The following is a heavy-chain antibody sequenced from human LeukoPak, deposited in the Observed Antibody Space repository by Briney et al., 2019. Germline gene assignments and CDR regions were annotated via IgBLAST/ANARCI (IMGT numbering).Heavy chain of an antibody. V-gene: IGHV3-9*01. Sequence: GRSLRLSCAASGFTFDDYAMHWVRQAPGKGLEWVSGISWNSGSIGYADSVKGRFTISRDNSKNTLYLQMNSLRAEDTAVYYCASGPGKYRLRYWGQGTLVTVSS. D-gene: IGHD5-12*01. J-gene: IGHJ4*02. CDR1: GFTFDDYA. CDR3: ASGPGKYRLRY. CDR2: ISWNSGSI.